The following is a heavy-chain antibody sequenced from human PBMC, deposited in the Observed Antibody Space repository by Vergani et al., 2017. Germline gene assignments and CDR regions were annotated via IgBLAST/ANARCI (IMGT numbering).Heavy chain of an antibody. V-gene: IGHV1-69*18. J-gene: IGHJ3*02. CDR3: ARDPDENIVVVVAATGNDAFDI. D-gene: IGHD2-15*01. CDR1: GGTFSSYA. Sequence: QVQLVQSGAEVKKPGSSVKVSCKASGGTFSSYAISWVRQAPGQGLEWMGRIIPIFGTANYAQKFQGRVTITADESTSTAYMELSSLRSEDTAVYYCARDPDENIVVVVAATGNDAFDIWGQGTMVTVSS. CDR2: IIPIFGTA.